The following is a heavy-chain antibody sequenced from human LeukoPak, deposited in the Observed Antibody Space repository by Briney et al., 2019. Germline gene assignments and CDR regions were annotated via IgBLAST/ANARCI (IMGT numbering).Heavy chain of an antibody. V-gene: IGHV3-23*01. J-gene: IGHJ2*01. CDR3: AKGRSGRSRSWYFDL. CDR1: GFTFSSYA. CDR2: ISGSGGST. Sequence: PGGSLRLSCAASGFTFSSYAMSWVRQAPGKGLEWVSAISGSGGSTYYADSVKGRFTISRDDSKNTLYLQMNSLRAEHTAVYYCAKGRSGRSRSWYFDLWAVAPWSLSPQ. D-gene: IGHD6-19*01.